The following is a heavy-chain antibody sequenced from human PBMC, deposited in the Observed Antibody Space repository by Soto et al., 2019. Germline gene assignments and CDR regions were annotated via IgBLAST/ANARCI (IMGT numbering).Heavy chain of an antibody. D-gene: IGHD6-13*01. V-gene: IGHV4-61*01. J-gene: IGHJ3*02. CDR1: GGSVSSGSDY. Sequence: QVQLQESGPGLVKPSETLSLTCTVSGGSVSSGSDYWSWIRQPPGKGLEWIGYIYYSGSTNYNPSLKSRVTISVDTSKNQFSLKLSSVTAADTAVYYCARDVGYSSSWYYAFDIWGQGTMVTVSS. CDR2: IYYSGST. CDR3: ARDVGYSSSWYYAFDI.